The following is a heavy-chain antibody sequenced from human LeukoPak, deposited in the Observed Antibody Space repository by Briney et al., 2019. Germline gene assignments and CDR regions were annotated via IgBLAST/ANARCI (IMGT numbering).Heavy chain of an antibody. Sequence: AASVKVSCKASGYTFTGYYMHWVRQAPGQGLEWMGWINPNSGGTNYAQKFQGRVTMTRDTSISTAYMELSRLRSDDTAVYYCARPKRRYNWNDQRSDYFDYWGQGTLVTVSS. CDR3: ARPKRRYNWNDQRSDYFDY. CDR1: GYTFTGYY. J-gene: IGHJ4*02. V-gene: IGHV1-2*02. D-gene: IGHD1-1*01. CDR2: INPNSGGT.